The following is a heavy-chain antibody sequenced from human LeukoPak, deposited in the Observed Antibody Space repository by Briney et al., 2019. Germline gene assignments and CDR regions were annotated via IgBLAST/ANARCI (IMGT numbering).Heavy chain of an antibody. D-gene: IGHD5-12*01. CDR1: GGSISSYY. V-gene: IGHV4-59*01. Sequence: PSETLSLTCTVSGGSISSYYWSWIRQPPGKGLEWIGYIYYSGSTNYNPSLKCRVTISVDTSKNQFSLKLSSVTAADTAVYYCARGGYFDYWGQGTLVTVSS. J-gene: IGHJ4*02. CDR2: IYYSGST. CDR3: ARGGYFDY.